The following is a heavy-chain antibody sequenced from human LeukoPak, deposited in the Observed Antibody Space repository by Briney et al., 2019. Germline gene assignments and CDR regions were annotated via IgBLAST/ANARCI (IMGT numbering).Heavy chain of an antibody. CDR3: ASGGNSVNGLDY. V-gene: IGHV4-59*01. CDR1: GGSISSYY. CDR2: IYYSGST. Sequence: SETLSLTCTVSGGSISSYYWSWIRQPPGKGLEWIGYIYYSGSTNYNPSLKSRVTISVDTSKNQFSLKLSSVTAADTAVYYCASGGNSVNGLDYWGQGTLVTVSS. J-gene: IGHJ4*02. D-gene: IGHD4-23*01.